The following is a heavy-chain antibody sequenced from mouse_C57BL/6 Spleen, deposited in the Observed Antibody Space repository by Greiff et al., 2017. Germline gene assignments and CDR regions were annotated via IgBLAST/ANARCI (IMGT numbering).Heavy chain of an antibody. CDR3: ARDDYDPAWFAY. J-gene: IGHJ3*01. D-gene: IGHD2-4*01. Sequence: VQRVESGAELARPGASVKLSCKASGYTFTSYGISWVKQRTGQGLEWIGEIYPRSGNTYYNEKFKGKATLTADKSSSTAYMELRSLTSEDSAVYFCARDDYDPAWFAYWGQGTLVTVSA. CDR1: GYTFTSYG. V-gene: IGHV1-81*01. CDR2: IYPRSGNT.